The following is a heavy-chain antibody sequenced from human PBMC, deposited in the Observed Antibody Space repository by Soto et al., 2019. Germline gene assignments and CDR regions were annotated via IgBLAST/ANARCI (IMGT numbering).Heavy chain of an antibody. Sequence: GGSLRLSCAASGFTFSSYAMSWVRQAPGKGLEWVSAISGSGGSTYYADSVKGRFTISRDNSKNTLYLQMNSLRAEDTAVYYCAKRGGDLWSGYYRPYYYGMDVWGQGTTVTVSS. V-gene: IGHV3-23*01. CDR1: GFTFSSYA. J-gene: IGHJ6*02. D-gene: IGHD3-3*01. CDR3: AKRGGDLWSGYYRPYYYGMDV. CDR2: ISGSGGST.